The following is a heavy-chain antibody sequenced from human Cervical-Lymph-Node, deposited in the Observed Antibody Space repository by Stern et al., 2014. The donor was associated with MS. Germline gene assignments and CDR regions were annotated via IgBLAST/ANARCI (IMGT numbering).Heavy chain of an antibody. J-gene: IGHJ3*02. CDR2: ISGSGGST. CDR3: ARPLPSGSAFDI. CDR1: GFTFSSYD. V-gene: IGHV3-23*04. Sequence: EDQLVESGGGLVQPGGSLRLSCAASGFTFSSYDMSWVRQAPGKGLEWVSAISGSGGSTYYADSVKGRFTISRDNSKNTLYLQMNSLRAEDTAVYYCARPLPSGSAFDIWGQGTMVTVSS.